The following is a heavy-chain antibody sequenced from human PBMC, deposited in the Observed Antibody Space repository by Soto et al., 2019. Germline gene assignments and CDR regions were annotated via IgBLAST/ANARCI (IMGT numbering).Heavy chain of an antibody. J-gene: IGHJ4*02. D-gene: IGHD2-8*01. CDR2: IYSGGST. CDR3: ARMYD. CDR1: GITVSNNY. V-gene: IGHV3-66*01. Sequence: VQLVESGGGLVQPGGSLRLSCAASGITVSNNYMSWVRQAPGKGLELVSVIYSGGSTYYADSVKGRCTISRGNSKNTVYLKMNSLRTADTAVYYCARMYDWGQGPVVTVSS.